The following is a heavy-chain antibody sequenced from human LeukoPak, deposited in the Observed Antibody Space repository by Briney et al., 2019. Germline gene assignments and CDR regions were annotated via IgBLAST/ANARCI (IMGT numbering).Heavy chain of an antibody. V-gene: IGHV4-59*08. Sequence: SETLPLTCTVSGGSISNYYWSWIRQPPGKGLEWIGYIYYRGSTNFNPSLKSRVTISVDTSKNQFSLKLSSVTAADTAVYYCARAGNGYYGVYFYYYGMDVWGQGTTVTVSS. D-gene: IGHD3-22*01. CDR1: GGSISNYY. CDR3: ARAGNGYYGVYFYYYGMDV. CDR2: IYYRGST. J-gene: IGHJ6*02.